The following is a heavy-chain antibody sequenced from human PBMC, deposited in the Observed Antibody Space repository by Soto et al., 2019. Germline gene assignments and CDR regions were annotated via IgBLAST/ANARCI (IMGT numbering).Heavy chain of an antibody. V-gene: IGHV1-18*01. CDR3: AREKSYFDY. Sequence: QIQLLQSGAEVKKPGASVKVTCQASGYTFRNFGISWVRQAPGQGLEWMGWISAYNANANYAQKFQGSLTMTADTATSTAYMELRSLRSDDTAVDYCAREKSYFDYWGQGTLGTVSS. CDR2: ISAYNANA. J-gene: IGHJ4*02. CDR1: GYTFRNFG.